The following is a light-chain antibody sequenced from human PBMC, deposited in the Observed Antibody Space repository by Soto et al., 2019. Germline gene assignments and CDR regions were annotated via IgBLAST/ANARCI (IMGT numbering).Light chain of an antibody. V-gene: IGKV3-20*01. CDR3: QQYGSSPGT. J-gene: IGKJ1*01. Sequence: EIVLTQSPGTLSLSPGERATLSCRASQSVSSSYLAWYQQKPDQAPRLLIYGASSRATGTPDRFSGSGSGTDFTLTISRLEPEDFAVYFCQQYGSSPGTFGQGTKVEIK. CDR1: QSVSSSY. CDR2: GAS.